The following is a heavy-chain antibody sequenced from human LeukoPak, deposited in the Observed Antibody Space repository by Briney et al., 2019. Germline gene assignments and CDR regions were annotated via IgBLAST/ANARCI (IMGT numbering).Heavy chain of an antibody. D-gene: IGHD3-22*01. CDR2: MNPNSGNT. V-gene: IGHV1-8*01. CDR3: ARRQGEYYYDSSGYNPYYYYMDV. J-gene: IGHJ6*03. Sequence: ASVKVSCKASGYTFTSYDINWVRQATGQGLEWMGWMNPNSGNTGYAQKFQGRVTMTRNTSISTAYMELSSLRSEDTAVYYCARRQGEYYYDSSGYNPYYYYMDVWGKGTTVTVSS. CDR1: GYTFTSYD.